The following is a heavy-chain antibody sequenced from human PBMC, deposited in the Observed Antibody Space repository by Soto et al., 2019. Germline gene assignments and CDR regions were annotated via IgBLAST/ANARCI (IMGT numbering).Heavy chain of an antibody. CDR2: IIPMFGTG. V-gene: IGHV1-69*13. J-gene: IGHJ5*02. CDR3: ARENRDDNSGWYSSSDWFDP. CDR1: GDTSDSFS. Sequence: ASVKVSCKSSGDTSDSFSISWVRQAPGQGLEWMGGIIPMFGTGNYAQKFQGRLTITADESTGTSYMDLKSLRSEDTAVYFCARENRDDNSGWYSSSDWFDPWGQGTLVTVSS. D-gene: IGHD6-19*01.